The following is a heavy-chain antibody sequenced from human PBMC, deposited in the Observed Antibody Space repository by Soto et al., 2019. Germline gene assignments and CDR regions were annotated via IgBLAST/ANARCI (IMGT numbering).Heavy chain of an antibody. CDR3: ARWNEGIDD. CDR2: IYYTGIT. J-gene: IGHJ4*02. V-gene: IGHV4-59*02. D-gene: IGHD1-1*01. Sequence: SETLSLTCTVSGGSVNHYYWSWIRQPPGKGLDLIGYIYYTGITDYNPSLTSRVTISVDTSKNQLSLKLNSGTAADTAGDYCARWNEGIDDWGQGTLVTVDS. CDR1: GGSVNHYY.